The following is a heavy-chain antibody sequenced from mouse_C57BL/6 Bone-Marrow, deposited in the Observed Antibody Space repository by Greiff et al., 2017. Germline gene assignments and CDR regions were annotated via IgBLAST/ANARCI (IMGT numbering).Heavy chain of an antibody. J-gene: IGHJ2*01. CDR1: GYAFSSYW. Sequence: QVQLQQSGAELVKPGASVKISCKASGYAFSSYWMNWVKQRPGKGLEWIGQIYPGGGDTNSNGKVKGKATLTADKASSTAYMQLRRLTSEDAAVYFCERGIEEETTLPYFDYWGQGTTLTVSS. D-gene: IGHD1-1*01. CDR2: IYPGGGDT. CDR3: ERGIEEETTLPYFDY. V-gene: IGHV1-80*01.